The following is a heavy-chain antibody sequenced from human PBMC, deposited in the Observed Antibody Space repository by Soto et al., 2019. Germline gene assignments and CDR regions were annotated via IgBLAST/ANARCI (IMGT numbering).Heavy chain of an antibody. V-gene: IGHV3-33*01. J-gene: IGHJ4*02. Sequence: QVQLVESGGGVVQPGRSLRLSCAASGFTFSSYGMHWVSQAPGKGLEWVAVIWYDGSNKYYADSVKGRFTISRDNSKNTLDLQMNSLRAEDTAVYYCARDRVVAATEFDYWGQGTLVTVSS. CDR1: GFTFSSYG. CDR3: ARDRVVAATEFDY. CDR2: IWYDGSNK. D-gene: IGHD2-15*01.